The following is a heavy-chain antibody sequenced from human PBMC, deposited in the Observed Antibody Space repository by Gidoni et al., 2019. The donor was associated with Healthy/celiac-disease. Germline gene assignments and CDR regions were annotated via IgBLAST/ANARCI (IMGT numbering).Heavy chain of an antibody. CDR1: GGTFSSYA. V-gene: IGHV1-69*01. CDR2: IIPIFGTA. Sequence: QVQLVQSGAEVKKPGSTGKVTCKASGGTFSSYASSLVRQAPGQGLEWRGGIIPIFGTANYAQKFQGRVTITADESTSTAYMELSSLRSEDTAVYYCARSGGSVWIALDQWLFFDFWGQGTLVTVSS. J-gene: IGHJ4*02. D-gene: IGHD5-12*01. CDR3: ARSGGSVWIALDQWLFFDF.